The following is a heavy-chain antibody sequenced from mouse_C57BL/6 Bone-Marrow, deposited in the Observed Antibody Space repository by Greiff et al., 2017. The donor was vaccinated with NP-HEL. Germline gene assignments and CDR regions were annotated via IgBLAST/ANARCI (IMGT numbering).Heavy chain of an antibody. D-gene: IGHD2-4*01. J-gene: IGHJ3*01. CDR1: GYTFTDYY. Sequence: VQLQQSGPELVKPGASVKISCKASGYTFTDYYMNWVKQSHGKSLEWIGDINPNNGGTSYNQKFKGKATLTVDKSSSTAYMELRSLTSEDSAVYYCARRGLYYDYDGFAYWGQGTLVTVSA. V-gene: IGHV1-26*01. CDR3: ARRGLYYDYDGFAY. CDR2: INPNNGGT.